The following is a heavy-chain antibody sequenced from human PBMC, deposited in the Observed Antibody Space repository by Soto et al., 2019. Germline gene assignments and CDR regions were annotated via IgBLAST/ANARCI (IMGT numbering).Heavy chain of an antibody. V-gene: IGHV4-34*01. J-gene: IGHJ4*02. CDR3: ARGNSLWFGELFPFDY. Sequence: QVQLQQWGAGLLKPSETLSLTCAVYGGSFSGYYWSWIRQPPGKGLEWIGEINHSGSTNYNPSLKSRVTISVDTSKNQFSLKLSSVTAADTAVYYCARGNSLWFGELFPFDYWGQGTLVTVSS. CDR2: INHSGST. D-gene: IGHD3-10*01. CDR1: GGSFSGYY.